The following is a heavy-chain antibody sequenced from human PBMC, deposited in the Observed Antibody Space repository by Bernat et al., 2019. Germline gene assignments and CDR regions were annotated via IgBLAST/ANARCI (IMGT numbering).Heavy chain of an antibody. Sequence: EVQVVESGGDLVQPGGSLRLSCEASGFIFSNRYMSWVRQAPGKGLEWVAYINQDGSAKMYVDSVKGRLTISRDNSKNSLYLQMNSLRADDTAIYYCTNCLRGYSSGDYWGQGTLVTVS. D-gene: IGHD5-18*01. CDR2: INQDGSAK. CDR3: TNCLRGYSSGDY. V-gene: IGHV3-7*03. CDR1: GFIFSNRY. J-gene: IGHJ4*02.